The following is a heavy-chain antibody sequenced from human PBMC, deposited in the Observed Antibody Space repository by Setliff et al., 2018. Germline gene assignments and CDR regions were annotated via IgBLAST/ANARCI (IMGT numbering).Heavy chain of an antibody. Sequence: ASVKVSCKASGYTFTSYAMNWVRQAPGQGLEWMGWINTNTGNPTYAQGFTGRFVFSKDTSKSQVVLTMTNMDPVDTATYYCARELYSSSWYPCDYWGQGTLVTVSS. CDR3: ARELYSSSWYPCDY. V-gene: IGHV7-4-1*02. CDR1: GYTFTSYA. D-gene: IGHD6-13*01. CDR2: INTNTGNP. J-gene: IGHJ4*02.